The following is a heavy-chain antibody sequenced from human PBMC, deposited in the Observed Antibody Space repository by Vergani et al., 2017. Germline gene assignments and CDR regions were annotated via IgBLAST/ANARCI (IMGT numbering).Heavy chain of an antibody. V-gene: IGHV3-30*18. D-gene: IGHD1-7*01. CDR1: GFTFSSYG. Sequence: QVQLVESGGGVVQPGRSLRLSCAASGFTFSSYGMHGVRQAPGKGLEWVAVISYDGSNKYYADSVKGRFTISRDNSKNTLYLQMNSLRAEDTAVYYCAKDLNCNYARYYYYYMDVWGKGTTVTVSS. CDR3: AKDLNCNYARYYYYYMDV. J-gene: IGHJ6*03. CDR2: ISYDGSNK.